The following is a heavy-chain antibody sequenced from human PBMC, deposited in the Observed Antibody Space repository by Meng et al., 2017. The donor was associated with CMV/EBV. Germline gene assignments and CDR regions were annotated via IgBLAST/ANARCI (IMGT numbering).Heavy chain of an antibody. CDR2: INSDGSST. J-gene: IGHJ4*02. V-gene: IGHV3-74*01. CDR3: ARGARGLVLRFLEWLSVDY. Sequence: GGSLRLSCAASGFTFSSYWMHWVRQAPGKGLVSVSRINSDGSSTSYADSVKGRFTISRDNAKNTLYLQMNSLRAEDTAVYYCARGARGLVLRFLEWLSVDYWGQGTLVTVSS. D-gene: IGHD3-3*01. CDR1: GFTFSSYW.